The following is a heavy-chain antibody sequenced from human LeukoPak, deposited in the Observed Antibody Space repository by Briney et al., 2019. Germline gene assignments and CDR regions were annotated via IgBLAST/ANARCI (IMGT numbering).Heavy chain of an antibody. D-gene: IGHD6-13*01. Sequence: SETLSLTCTVSGGSISSYYWSWIRQPPGKGLEWIGYIYYSGSTNYNPSLKSRVTISVDTSKNQFSLKLSSVTAADTAVYYCARHLAGYRLPWRWFDPWGQGTLVTVSS. CDR3: ARHLAGYRLPWRWFDP. J-gene: IGHJ5*02. V-gene: IGHV4-59*01. CDR1: GGSISSYY. CDR2: IYYSGST.